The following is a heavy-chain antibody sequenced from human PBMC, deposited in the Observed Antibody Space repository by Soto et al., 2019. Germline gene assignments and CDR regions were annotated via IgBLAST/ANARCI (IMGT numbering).Heavy chain of an antibody. V-gene: IGHV3-23*01. CDR2: ISGSGDGT. J-gene: IGHJ6*02. Sequence: SLRLSCAASGFTVNSHAMSWVRQAPGKGLEWVASISGSGDGTYYGDSVKGRFTISRDSSSSTLYLQMDNLRGEDTAVYFCTKSRRGILMVYGFGGMDVWGQGTTVTVSS. D-gene: IGHD2-8*01. CDR3: TKSRRGILMVYGFGGMDV. CDR1: GFTVNSHA.